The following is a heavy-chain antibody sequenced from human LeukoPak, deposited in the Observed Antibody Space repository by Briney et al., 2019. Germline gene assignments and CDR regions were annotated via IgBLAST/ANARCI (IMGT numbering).Heavy chain of an antibody. J-gene: IGHJ4*02. CDR3: ARVKEDTAPPDY. CDR1: RGTFSSYA. V-gene: IGHV1-69*04. Sequence: WASVKDSCKASRGTFSSYAISWMRQAPRQGLEWMGRIIPILGIANYAQKFQGRVTITADKSTSTAYMELSSLRSEDTAVYYCARVKEDTAPPDYWGQGTLVTVSS. CDR2: IIPILGIA. D-gene: IGHD5-18*01.